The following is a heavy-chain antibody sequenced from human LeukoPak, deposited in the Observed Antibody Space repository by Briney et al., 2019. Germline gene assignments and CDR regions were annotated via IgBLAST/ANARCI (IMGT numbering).Heavy chain of an antibody. Sequence: PSETLSLTCAVYGGSFSGYYWSWIRQPPGKGLEGIGEINHSGSTNYNPSLKSRVTISVDTSKNQFSLKLSSVTAADTAVYYCAGARVATIDWGQGTLVTVSS. V-gene: IGHV4-34*01. D-gene: IGHD5-12*01. J-gene: IGHJ4*02. CDR1: GGSFSGYY. CDR3: AGARVATID. CDR2: INHSGST.